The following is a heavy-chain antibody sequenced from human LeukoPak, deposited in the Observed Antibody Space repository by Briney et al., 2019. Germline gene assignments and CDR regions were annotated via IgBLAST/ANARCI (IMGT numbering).Heavy chain of an antibody. D-gene: IGHD6-19*01. J-gene: IGHJ4*02. V-gene: IGHV3-23*01. CDR1: GFTFSTYA. Sequence: PGGSLRLSCAASGFTFSTYAMSWVRQAPGKGLEWVSAISGSSGSTYYADSVKGRFTISRDNSKNTLYLQMNSLRAEDTAVYYCAKSSGWSGDYFDYWGQGTLVTVSS. CDR3: AKSSGWSGDYFDY. CDR2: ISGSSGST.